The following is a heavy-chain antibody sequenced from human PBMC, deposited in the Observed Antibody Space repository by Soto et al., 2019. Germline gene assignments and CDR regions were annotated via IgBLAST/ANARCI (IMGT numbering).Heavy chain of an antibody. V-gene: IGHV1-46*01. D-gene: IGHD3-10*01. Sequence: QVQLVQSGAEVKKPGASVKVSCKASGYTFTSYYMHWVRQAPGQGLEWMGIINPSGGSTSYAQKFQGRDTMTRDTSTSTVYMVLSSLRSEDTAVYYCARSRMVRGVILYYAFDIWGQGTMVTVSS. CDR2: INPSGGST. CDR3: ARSRMVRGVILYYAFDI. CDR1: GYTFTSYY. J-gene: IGHJ3*02.